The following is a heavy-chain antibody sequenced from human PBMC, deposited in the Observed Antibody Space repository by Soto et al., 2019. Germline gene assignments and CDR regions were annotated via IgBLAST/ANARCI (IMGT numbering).Heavy chain of an antibody. Sequence: ASVKVSCKASGYTFTSYGISWVRQAPGQGLEWMGWISAYNGNTNYAQKLQGRVTMTTDTSTSTAYMELRSLRSDDTAVYYCATALVDIVVAQTPGVDYWGQGTLVTVSS. CDR1: GYTFTSYG. D-gene: IGHD5-12*01. CDR3: ATALVDIVVAQTPGVDY. J-gene: IGHJ4*02. V-gene: IGHV1-18*04. CDR2: ISAYNGNT.